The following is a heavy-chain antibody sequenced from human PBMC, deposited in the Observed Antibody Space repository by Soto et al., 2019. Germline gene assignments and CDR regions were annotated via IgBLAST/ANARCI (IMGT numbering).Heavy chain of an antibody. Sequence: GGSLRLSCAASAFSLTDYYMSWVRQAPGKGLECVAYISNGGSTVYYYADSVMGRFTFSRDNAKNSLYLEMNSLRAEDTAVYYCARDYSNKGFDQWGQGTLVTVSS. D-gene: IGHD4-4*01. CDR2: ISNGGSTV. CDR1: AFSLTDYY. CDR3: ARDYSNKGFDQ. V-gene: IGHV3-11*01. J-gene: IGHJ4*02.